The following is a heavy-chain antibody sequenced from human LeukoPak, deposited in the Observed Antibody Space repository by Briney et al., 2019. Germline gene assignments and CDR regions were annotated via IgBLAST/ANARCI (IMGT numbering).Heavy chain of an antibody. CDR2: ISPDGSGK. D-gene: IGHD4-11*01. CDR1: GFAFSSYW. V-gene: IGHV3-7*01. Sequence: AGGSLRLSCAASGFAFSSYWMSWVRQAPGRGLELVANISPDGSGKYCMDSVKGRCAISRDYARSSLDLQLNSLRVEDTAVYCCANQAYSRFDYWGQGTLVTVSS. J-gene: IGHJ4*02. CDR3: ANQAYSRFDY.